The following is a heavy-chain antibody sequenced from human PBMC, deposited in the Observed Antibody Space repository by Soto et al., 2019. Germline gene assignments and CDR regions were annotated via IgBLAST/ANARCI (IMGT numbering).Heavy chain of an antibody. V-gene: IGHV3-30*18. CDR2: ISYDGSNK. J-gene: IGHJ3*02. CDR1: GFTFSSYG. Sequence: GGSLRLSCAASGFTFSSYGMHWVRQAPGKGLEWVAVISYDGSNKYYADSVKGRFTISRDNSKNTLYLQMDSLRAEDTATYYCAKGPTGNAFDIWGQGTMVTVSS. CDR3: AKGPTGNAFDI.